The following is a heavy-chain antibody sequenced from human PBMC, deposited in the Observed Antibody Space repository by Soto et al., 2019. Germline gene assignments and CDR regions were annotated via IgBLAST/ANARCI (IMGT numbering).Heavy chain of an antibody. CDR1: GFSLSTTAEG. D-gene: IGHD2-2*01. V-gene: IGHV2-5*02. J-gene: IGHJ4*02. CDR2: IYWDDDE. Sequence: QITLKESGPTLVKPTQPLTLTCTFSGFSLSTTAEGVGWIRQPPGKALEWLALIYWDDDERYSPSLKSRLTITKDTYKNQVVLTMTNVDPVDTATYYCAHGSCSSADCYPNPYLDYWGQGILVTVSS. CDR3: AHGSCSSADCYPNPYLDY.